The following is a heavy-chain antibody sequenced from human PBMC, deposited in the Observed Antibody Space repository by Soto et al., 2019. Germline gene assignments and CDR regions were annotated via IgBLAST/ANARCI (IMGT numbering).Heavy chain of an antibody. V-gene: IGHV3-49*03. J-gene: IGHJ3*02. D-gene: IGHD6-19*01. CDR2: IRSKAYGGTT. Sequence: GGSLRLSCTASGFTFGDYAMSWFRQAPGKGLEWVGFIRSKAYGGTTEYAASVKGRFTISRDDSKSIAYLQMNSLKTEDTAVYYCTLGIAVAPNAFDIWGQGTMVTVS. CDR3: TLGIAVAPNAFDI. CDR1: GFTFGDYA.